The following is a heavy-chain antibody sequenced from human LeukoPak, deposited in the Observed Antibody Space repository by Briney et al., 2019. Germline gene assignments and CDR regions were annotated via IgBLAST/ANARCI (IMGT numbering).Heavy chain of an antibody. CDR3: ARDWTLYGDYVLHFDY. CDR1: GFTFDDYG. V-gene: IGHV3-20*04. D-gene: IGHD4-17*01. Sequence: PGGSLRLSCAASGFTFDDYGMSWVRQAPGKGLEWVSGINWNGGSTGYADSVKGRFTISRDNAKNSLYLQMNSLRAEDTAVYYCARDWTLYGDYVLHFDYWGQGTLVTVSS. J-gene: IGHJ4*02. CDR2: INWNGGST.